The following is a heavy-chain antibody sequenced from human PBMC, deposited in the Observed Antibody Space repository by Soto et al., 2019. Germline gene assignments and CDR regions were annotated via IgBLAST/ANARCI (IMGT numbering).Heavy chain of an antibody. Sequence: EVQLVESGGGLVQPGGSLRLSCAASGFTFSSYSMNWLRQAPGKGLEWVSYISSSSSTIYYADSVKGRFTISRDNAKNSLYLQMNSLRAEDTAVYYCARHPERIAEIGWFDPWGQGTLVTVSS. CDR2: ISSSSSTI. V-gene: IGHV3-48*01. CDR3: ARHPERIAEIGWFDP. CDR1: GFTFSSYS. J-gene: IGHJ5*02. D-gene: IGHD6-13*01.